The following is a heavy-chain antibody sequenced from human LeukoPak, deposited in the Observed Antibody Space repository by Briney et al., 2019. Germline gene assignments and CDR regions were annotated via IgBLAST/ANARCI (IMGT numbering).Heavy chain of an antibody. CDR1: GFTFSSYW. Sequence: GSLRLSCAASGFTFSSYWMSWIRQPAGKGLEWIGRIYTSGSTNYNPSLKSRVTMSIDTSKNQFSLNLSSVTAADTAVYYCARRHYEILSGYPSWGQGILVTVSS. J-gene: IGHJ4*02. D-gene: IGHD3-9*01. V-gene: IGHV4-4*07. CDR2: IYTSGST. CDR3: ARRHYEILSGYPS.